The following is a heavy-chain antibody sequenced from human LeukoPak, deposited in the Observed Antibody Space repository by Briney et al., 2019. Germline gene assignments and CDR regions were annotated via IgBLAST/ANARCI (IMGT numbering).Heavy chain of an antibody. CDR1: GYSISSDYY. D-gene: IGHD3-10*01. Sequence: SETLSLTCTVSGYSISSDYYWGWIRQPPGRGLEWIGNIYQTGSTYYNPTFTSRVTISIDTSKNQFSLKLSSVTAADTAVYYCARDVSITMIRGATFDYWGQGALVTVSP. CDR2: IYQTGST. V-gene: IGHV4-38-2*02. CDR3: ARDVSITMIRGATFDY. J-gene: IGHJ4*02.